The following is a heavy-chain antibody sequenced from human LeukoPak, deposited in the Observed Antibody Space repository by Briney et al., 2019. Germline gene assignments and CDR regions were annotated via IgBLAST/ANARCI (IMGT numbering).Heavy chain of an antibody. CDR1: GGTFSSYA. D-gene: IGHD3-22*01. Sequence: EASVKVSCKASGGTFSSYAISWVRQAPGQGLEWMGGIIPIFGTANYAQKFQGRVTITADESTSTAYMELSSLRSEDTAVYYCARDRKGGYYDSSGTGNAFDIWGQGTMVTVSS. CDR3: ARDRKGGYYDSSGTGNAFDI. V-gene: IGHV1-69*13. J-gene: IGHJ3*02. CDR2: IIPIFGTA.